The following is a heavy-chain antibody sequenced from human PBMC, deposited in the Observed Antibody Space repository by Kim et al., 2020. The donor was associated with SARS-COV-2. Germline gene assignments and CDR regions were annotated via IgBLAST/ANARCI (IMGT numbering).Heavy chain of an antibody. CDR2: INSDGSST. V-gene: IGHV3-74*01. D-gene: IGHD3-22*01. J-gene: IGHJ4*02. CDR3: ARTYYYDSSGYLD. CDR1: GFTFSSYW. Sequence: GGSLRLSCAASGFTFSSYWMHWVRQAPGKGLVWVSRINSDGSSTIYADSVKGRFTISRDNAKNTLYLQMNSLRAEDTAVYYCARTYYYDSSGYLDWGQGTLVTVSS.